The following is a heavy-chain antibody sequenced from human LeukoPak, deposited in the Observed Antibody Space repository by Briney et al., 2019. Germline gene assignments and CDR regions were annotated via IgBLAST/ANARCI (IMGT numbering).Heavy chain of an antibody. J-gene: IGHJ4*02. CDR2: INPNSGGT. V-gene: IGHV1-2*02. Sequence: ASVNVSCKASGYSFTGYYMHWVRQAPGQGLEWMGWINPNSGGTEYAQKFQGRVTMTRDTSISTAYMEPSGLRSDDTAVYYCARGAIFGIITNYFDYWGQGTLVTVSS. CDR3: ARGAIFGIITNYFDY. D-gene: IGHD3-3*01. CDR1: GYSFTGYY.